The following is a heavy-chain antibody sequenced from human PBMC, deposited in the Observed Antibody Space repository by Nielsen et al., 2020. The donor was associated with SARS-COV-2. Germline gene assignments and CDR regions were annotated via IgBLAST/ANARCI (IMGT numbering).Heavy chain of an antibody. CDR2: ISYDGSNK. CDR1: GFTFSSYA. V-gene: IGHV3-30-3*01. D-gene: IGHD6-13*01. J-gene: IGHJ4*02. CDR3: ARDTGEGIAAAGTSLDY. Sequence: GESLKISCAASGFTFSSYAMHWVRQAPGKGLEWVAVISYDGSNKYYADSVKGRFTISRDNSKNTLYLQMNSLRAEDTAVYYCARDTGEGIAAAGTSLDYWGQGTLVTVSS.